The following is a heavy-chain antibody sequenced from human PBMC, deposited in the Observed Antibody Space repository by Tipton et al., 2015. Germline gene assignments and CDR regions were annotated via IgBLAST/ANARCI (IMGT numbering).Heavy chain of an antibody. Sequence: TLSLTCTVSGGSVSSGSSYWTWIRQPPGKGLEWIGYIYHSGSTNYNPSLKSRVTMSLDTSKNQFSLKLSSVTAADTAVYYCARDTSGGGSFYYYYGMDVWGQGTTVTVSS. CDR1: GGSVSSGSSY. J-gene: IGHJ6*02. V-gene: IGHV4-61*01. CDR2: IYHSGST. CDR3: ARDTSGGGSFYYYYGMDV. D-gene: IGHD2-15*01.